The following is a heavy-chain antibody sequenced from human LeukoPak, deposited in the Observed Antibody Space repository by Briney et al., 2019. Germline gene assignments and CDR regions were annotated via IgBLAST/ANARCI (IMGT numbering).Heavy chain of an antibody. J-gene: IGHJ3*02. CDR3: ARPCSSTSCQFYDAFDI. D-gene: IGHD2-2*01. Sequence: ASVKVSCKASGYTFTGYYMHWVRQAPGQGLEWMGRINPNSGGTNYAQKFQSRVTMTRDTSISTAYMELSRLRSDDTAVYYCARPCSSTSCQFYDAFDIWGQGTMVTVSS. CDR1: GYTFTGYY. V-gene: IGHV1-2*06. CDR2: INPNSGGT.